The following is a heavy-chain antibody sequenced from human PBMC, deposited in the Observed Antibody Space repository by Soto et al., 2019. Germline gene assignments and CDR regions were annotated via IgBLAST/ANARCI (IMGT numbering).Heavy chain of an antibody. V-gene: IGHV1-69*08. CDR1: GGTFTSHT. D-gene: IGHD5-18*01. Sequence: QVQLVQSGAELKKPGSSVKVSCKAAGGTFTSHTIIAWVRQAPGQGPEWMGRIIPTLDIGDYAQKFKNRVTITAEKPASTAYRELRSLVSEVTSVYYSARDESGYIYVSDCGLDVGGQGTAVTVCS. CDR3: ARDESGYIYVSDCGLDV. J-gene: IGHJ6*02. CDR2: IIPTLDIG.